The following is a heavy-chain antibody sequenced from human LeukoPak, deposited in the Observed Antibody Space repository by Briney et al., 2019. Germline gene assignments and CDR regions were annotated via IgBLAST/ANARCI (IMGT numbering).Heavy chain of an antibody. CDR1: GVSISSSGYY. CDR2: IYYSGIT. D-gene: IGHD3-22*01. CDR3: ARVTGYMIEDYFDY. V-gene: IGHV4-39*01. J-gene: IGHJ4*02. Sequence: SETLSLTCTVSGVSISSSGYYWGWIRQSPGEGLEWIGNIYYSGITYYSPSLKSRVTISVDTSKNQFSLELSSVTAADTAVYYCARVTGYMIEDYFDYWGQGTLVTVSS.